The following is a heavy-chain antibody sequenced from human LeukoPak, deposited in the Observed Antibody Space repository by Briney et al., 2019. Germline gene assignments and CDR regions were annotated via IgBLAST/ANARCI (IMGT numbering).Heavy chain of an antibody. Sequence: PGGSLRLSCAASGFTFSSYSMNWVRQAPGKGLEWVSSISPRSDYIYYVDSVKGRFTTSRDNAKNTLYLQMNSLRTEDTAVYYCARGGLYVNTAMIRHWYFHIWGRGTLVTVSS. J-gene: IGHJ2*01. D-gene: IGHD5-18*01. CDR2: ISPRSDYI. CDR3: ARGGLYVNTAMIRHWYFHI. CDR1: GFTFSSYS. V-gene: IGHV3-21*04.